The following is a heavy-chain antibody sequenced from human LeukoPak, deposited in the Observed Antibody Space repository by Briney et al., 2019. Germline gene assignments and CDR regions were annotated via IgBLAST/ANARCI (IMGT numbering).Heavy chain of an antibody. CDR3: AKDQRDSSSWPDDAFDI. J-gene: IGHJ3*02. Sequence: GGSLRLSCAASGFTFSSSALSWVRQAPGKGLEWVSAISGSGGRTYYADSVKGRFTISRDNSKNTLYLQMNSLRAEDTAVYYCAKDQRDSSSWPDDAFDIWGQGTMVTVSS. D-gene: IGHD6-13*01. V-gene: IGHV3-23*01. CDR1: GFTFSSSA. CDR2: ISGSGGRT.